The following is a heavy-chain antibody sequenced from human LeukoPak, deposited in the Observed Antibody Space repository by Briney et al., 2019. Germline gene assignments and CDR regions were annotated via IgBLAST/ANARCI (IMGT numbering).Heavy chain of an antibody. CDR1: GFTFNNYA. J-gene: IGHJ4*02. CDR2: ISGSGGTT. CDR3: AKDAIAAAGTHFDY. V-gene: IGHV3-23*01. D-gene: IGHD6-13*01. Sequence: GGCLRLSCAASGFTFNNYAMSWVRQAPGKGLEWVSAISGSGGTTYYADSVKGRFTISRDNSKNTLSLQMNSLRAEDTAVYYCAKDAIAAAGTHFDYWGQGTLVTVSS.